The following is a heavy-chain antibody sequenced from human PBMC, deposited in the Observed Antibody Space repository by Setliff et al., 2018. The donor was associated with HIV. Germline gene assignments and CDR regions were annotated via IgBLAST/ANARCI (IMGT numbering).Heavy chain of an antibody. Sequence: PSETLSLSCAASGFTFSSAWMSWVRQAPGKGLEWVGRIKSKTYGGATEYAASVKGRFTISRDDSKSIAYLQMNSLKTEDTAIYYCARKGRDVDCWGPGTLVTVSS. CDR1: GFTFSSAW. J-gene: IGHJ4*02. CDR3: ARKGRDVDC. CDR2: IKSKTYGGAT. V-gene: IGHV3-15*01.